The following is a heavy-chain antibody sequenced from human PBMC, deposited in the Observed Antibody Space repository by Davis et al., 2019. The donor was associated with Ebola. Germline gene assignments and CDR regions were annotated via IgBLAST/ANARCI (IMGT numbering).Heavy chain of an antibody. CDR3: ARDKRSSWYGGMDV. D-gene: IGHD6-19*01. CDR1: GFAFSSFA. Sequence: GESLKISCAASGFAFSSFALTWVRQAPGKGLEWVSDIWYDGSQRDYVDSVKGRFTISRDNAEESLYLQMNSLRAEDTAVYYCARDKRSSWYGGMDVWGQGTTVTVSS. V-gene: IGHV3-33*08. J-gene: IGHJ6*02. CDR2: IWYDGSQR.